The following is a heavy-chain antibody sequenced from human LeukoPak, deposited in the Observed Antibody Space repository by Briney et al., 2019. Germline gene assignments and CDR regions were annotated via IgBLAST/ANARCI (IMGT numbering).Heavy chain of an antibody. CDR3: ARGRTKNYYGSGSYRHYYMDV. J-gene: IGHJ6*03. D-gene: IGHD3-10*01. Sequence: SETLSLTCAVYGGSFSGYYWSWIRQPPGKGLEWIGEINHSGSTNYNPSLKSRVTISVDTSKNQFSLKLSSVTAADTAVYYCARGRTKNYYGSGSYRHYYMDVWGKGTTVTVSS. CDR2: INHSGST. CDR1: GGSFSGYY. V-gene: IGHV4-34*01.